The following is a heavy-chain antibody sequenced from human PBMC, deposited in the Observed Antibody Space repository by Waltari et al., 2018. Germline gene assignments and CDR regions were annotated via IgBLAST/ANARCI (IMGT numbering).Heavy chain of an antibody. CDR3: ALDRGALWMDV. CDR1: EYTFTSSY. J-gene: IGHJ6*02. V-gene: IGHV1-46*01. Sequence: QVQLVQSGAEVKKPGASVKISCKTSEYTFTSSYIHWVRQAPGQGLEWMGIINPSGGSTSYAQKFPGRVTMTRDTSTSTVYMELSSLRSEDTAVYYCALDRGALWMDVWGQGTTVTVSS. CDR2: INPSGGST. D-gene: IGHD2-21*01.